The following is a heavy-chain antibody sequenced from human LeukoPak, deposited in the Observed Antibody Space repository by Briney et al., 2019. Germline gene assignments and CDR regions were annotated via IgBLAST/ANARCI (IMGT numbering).Heavy chain of an antibody. D-gene: IGHD6-19*01. CDR1: GGSISSGDYS. Sequence: SETLSLTCAVSGGSISSGDYSWSWIRQPPGKGLEWIGYIYHSGRTFYNPSLKSRVTISVDTSKNQISLEVTSVTAADTAVYYCARSPVKGGWYGALDFWGRGTMVTVSS. J-gene: IGHJ3*01. V-gene: IGHV4-30-2*01. CDR2: IYHSGRT. CDR3: ARSPVKGGWYGALDF.